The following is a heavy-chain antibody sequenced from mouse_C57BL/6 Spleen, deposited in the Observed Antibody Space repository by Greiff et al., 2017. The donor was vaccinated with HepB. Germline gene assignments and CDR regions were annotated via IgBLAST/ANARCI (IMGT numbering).Heavy chain of an antibody. V-gene: IGHV1-26*01. D-gene: IGHD2-1*01. CDR1: GYTFTDYY. CDR2: INPNNGGT. CDR3: ARSGLYYGTWYFDV. Sequence: EVQLQQSGPELVKPGASVKISCKASGYTFTDYYMNWVKQSHGKSLEWIGDINPNNGGTSYNQKFKGKATLTVDKSSSTAYMELRSLTSEDSAVYYCARSGLYYGTWYFDVWGTGTTVTVSS. J-gene: IGHJ1*03.